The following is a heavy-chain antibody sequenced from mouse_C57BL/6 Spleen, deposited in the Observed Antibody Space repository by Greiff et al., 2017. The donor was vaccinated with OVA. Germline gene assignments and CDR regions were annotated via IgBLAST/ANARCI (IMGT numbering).Heavy chain of an antibody. V-gene: IGHV1-15*01. CDR1: GYTFTDYE. J-gene: IGHJ2*01. D-gene: IGHD2-3*01. Sequence: VQLQQSGAGLVRPGASVTLSCAASGYTFTDYEMHWVQQTPVHGLEWIGAIDPETGGTAYNQKFKGKAILTADKSSSTAYMELRSLTSEDSAVYYCTRSRWVLRYFDYWGQGTTLTVSS. CDR3: TRSRWVLRYFDY. CDR2: IDPETGGT.